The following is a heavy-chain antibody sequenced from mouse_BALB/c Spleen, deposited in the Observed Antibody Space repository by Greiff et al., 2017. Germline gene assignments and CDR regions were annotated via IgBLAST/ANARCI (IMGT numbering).Heavy chain of an antibody. J-gene: IGHJ3*01. CDR2: IHPSDSDT. D-gene: IGHD1-1*01. CDR1: GYSFTSYW. Sequence: QVQLQQPGAELVRPGASVKLSCKASGYSFTSYWMNWVKQRPGQGLEWIGMIHPSDSDTRLNQKFKDKATLTVDKSSSTAYMQLSSPTSEDSAVYYCARSGDYSWFAYWGQGTLVTVSA. CDR3: ARSGDYSWFAY. V-gene: IGHV1-74*01.